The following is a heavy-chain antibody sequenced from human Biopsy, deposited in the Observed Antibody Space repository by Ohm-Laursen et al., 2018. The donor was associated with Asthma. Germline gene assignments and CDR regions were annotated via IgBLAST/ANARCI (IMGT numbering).Heavy chain of an antibody. Sequence: GSLRLSCSASGFRFGDYWMSWVRQVRGKGLEWVDNIKHDGSEKNHVDSLKGRFTISRDNAKNSLYLQMNSLRAEDTAVYYCARTFHFWSPYHAEHYQLWGQGTLVTVSS. CDR2: IKHDGSEK. CDR3: ARTFHFWSPYHAEHYQL. CDR1: GFRFGDYW. V-gene: IGHV3-7*01. D-gene: IGHD3-3*02. J-gene: IGHJ1*01.